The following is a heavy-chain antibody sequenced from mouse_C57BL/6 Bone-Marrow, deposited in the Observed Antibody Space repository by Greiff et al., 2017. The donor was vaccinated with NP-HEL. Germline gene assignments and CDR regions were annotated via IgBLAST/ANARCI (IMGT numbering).Heavy chain of an antibody. CDR1: GYTFTSYG. V-gene: IGHV1-81*01. J-gene: IGHJ3*01. Sequence: VQLQQSGAELARPGASVKLSCKASGYTFTSYGISWVKQRTGQGLEGIGEIYPRSGNTYYNEKFKGKATLTADKSSSTAYMELRSLTSEDSAVYFCARPLVYDGYAWFAYWGQGTLVTVSA. D-gene: IGHD2-3*01. CDR2: IYPRSGNT. CDR3: ARPLVYDGYAWFAY.